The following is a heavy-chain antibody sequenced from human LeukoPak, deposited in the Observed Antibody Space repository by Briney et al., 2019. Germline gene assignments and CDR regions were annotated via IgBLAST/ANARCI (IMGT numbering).Heavy chain of an antibody. CDR1: GFAFSRYT. V-gene: IGHV3-23*01. CDR3: ARVLRGDWFDP. Sequence: GGSLRLSCAASGFAFSRYTISWVRQAPGKGLEWISTITDIHDITYNADSVKGRFTISRDNSKNTLYLQMNSLRVEDTALYYCARVLRGDWFDPWGQGTLVTVSS. CDR2: ITDIHDIT. J-gene: IGHJ5*02. D-gene: IGHD3-10*01.